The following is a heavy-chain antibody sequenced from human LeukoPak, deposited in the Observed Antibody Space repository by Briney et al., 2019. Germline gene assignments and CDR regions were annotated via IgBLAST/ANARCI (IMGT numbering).Heavy chain of an antibody. CDR3: VRDVVRGVIKGYFDS. J-gene: IGHJ4*02. V-gene: IGHV4-30-2*01. CDR2: IYHSGSA. Sequence: PSQTLSLTCTVSGGSISRTGYYWSWIRQPPGTGLEWIGYIYHSGSAYYNPSLKSRVTISVDRSKNQFSLKLTSVTAADTAVYYCVRDVVRGVIKGYFDSWGQGTLVTVSS. CDR1: GGSISRTGYY. D-gene: IGHD3-10*02.